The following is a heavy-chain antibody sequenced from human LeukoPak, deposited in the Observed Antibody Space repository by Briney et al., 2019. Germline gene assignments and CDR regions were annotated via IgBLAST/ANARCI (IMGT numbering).Heavy chain of an antibody. J-gene: IGHJ3*02. CDR3: AKTRNYYNSLGYYAFDI. D-gene: IGHD3-22*01. CDR1: GFIVSRKY. V-gene: IGHV3-66*01. CDR2: IYSGGSA. Sequence: PGGSLRLSCAGCGFIVSRKYMSWVRQAPGKGLEWVSVIYSGGSADYADSVKGRFTISRDNSKNTLHLQMKSLRAEDTAVYYCAKTRNYYNSLGYYAFDIWGQGTMVTVSS.